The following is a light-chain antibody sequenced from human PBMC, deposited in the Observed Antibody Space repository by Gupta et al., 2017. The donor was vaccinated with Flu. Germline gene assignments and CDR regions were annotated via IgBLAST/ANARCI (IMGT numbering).Light chain of an antibody. V-gene: IGLV1-47*01. CDR1: NSNIGINY. Sequence: VTICCAGSNSNIGINYVYGYQQRPGAAPKLLIYRSNERTSGVPDRFSGSKSGTSASLAISGLRSEDEADYYCAAWDDSLSGVVFGGGTKLTVL. J-gene: IGLJ2*01. CDR2: RSN. CDR3: AAWDDSLSGVV.